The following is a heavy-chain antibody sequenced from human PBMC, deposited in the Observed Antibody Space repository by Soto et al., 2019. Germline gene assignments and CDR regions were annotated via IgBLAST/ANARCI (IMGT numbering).Heavy chain of an antibody. CDR3: GRVRVFALYDNWFDI. D-gene: IGHD3-10*01. J-gene: IGHJ5*02. Sequence: PXAFMMISCHCSDYVFSTYWLSWLRQMPRKGLEWMGRIDTGDSYINYSPSFQGHVTISVDNSISTAYLRLQSLEAPDAAIYECGRVRVFALYDNWFDIWGQGTMVTVSS. CDR2: IDTGDSYI. CDR1: DYVFSTYW. V-gene: IGHV5-10-1*01.